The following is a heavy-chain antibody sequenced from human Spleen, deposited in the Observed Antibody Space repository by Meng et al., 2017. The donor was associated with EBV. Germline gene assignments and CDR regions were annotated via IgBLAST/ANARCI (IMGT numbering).Heavy chain of an antibody. CDR2: INHSGST. D-gene: IGHD6-19*01. Sequence: QVQLQQWGACRLKPSEPLSVPCAVYGGSFSGYYWSWIRQPPGKGLQWIGDINHSGSTNYNPSLKSRVTISVDTSKNPFSLKLSSVTAADTAVYYCARGLQQGLAPEEFDSWGQGTLVTVSS. CDR1: GGSFSGYY. J-gene: IGHJ4*02. V-gene: IGHV4-34*01. CDR3: ARGLQQGLAPEEFDS.